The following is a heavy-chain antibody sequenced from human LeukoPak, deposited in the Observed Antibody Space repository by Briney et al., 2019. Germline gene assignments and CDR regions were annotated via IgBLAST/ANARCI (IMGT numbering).Heavy chain of an antibody. V-gene: IGHV3-33*01. CDR2: IWYDGSNK. CDR1: GFTFSSYG. J-gene: IGHJ4*02. D-gene: IGHD6-13*01. Sequence: GGSLRLSCAASGFTFSSYGMHWVRQAPGKGLEWVAVIWYDGSNKYYADSVKGRFTISRDNSKNTLYLQMNSLRAEDTAVYYCARDQGIAAAGTYYWGQGTLVTVSS. CDR3: ARDQGIAAAGTYY.